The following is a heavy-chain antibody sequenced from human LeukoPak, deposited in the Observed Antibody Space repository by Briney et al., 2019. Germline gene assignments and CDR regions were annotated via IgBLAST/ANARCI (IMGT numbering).Heavy chain of an antibody. V-gene: IGHV4-30-4*01. CDR2: IYYSGST. CDR3: GRVIGILTGYEPAYNWFDP. CDR1: GDSISSGDYY. Sequence: PSETLSLTCTLSGDSISSGDYYWRWIRQPPGRGLEWIGYIYYSGSTYYNPSLKSRVTISVDTSKNQFSLKLSSVTAADTAVYYCGRVIGILTGYEPAYNWFDPWGQGTLVTVSS. D-gene: IGHD3-9*01. J-gene: IGHJ5*02.